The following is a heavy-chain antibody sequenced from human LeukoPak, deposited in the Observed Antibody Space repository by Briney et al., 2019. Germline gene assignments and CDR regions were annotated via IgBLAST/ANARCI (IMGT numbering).Heavy chain of an antibody. J-gene: IGHJ6*03. CDR2: IIPTFGTA. D-gene: IGHD2-8*01. Sequence: ASVKVSCKASGGTFSSYAISWVRQAPGQGLEWMGGIIPTFGTANYAQKFQGRVTITADESTSTAYMELSSLRSEDTAVYYCARARRDCTNGVCPFYYYMDVWGKGTTVTVSS. CDR3: ARARRDCTNGVCPFYYYMDV. CDR1: GGTFSSYA. V-gene: IGHV1-69*13.